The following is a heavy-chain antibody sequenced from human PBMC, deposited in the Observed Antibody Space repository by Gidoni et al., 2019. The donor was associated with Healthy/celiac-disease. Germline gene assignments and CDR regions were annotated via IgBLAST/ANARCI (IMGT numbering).Heavy chain of an antibody. V-gene: IGHV3-21*01. D-gene: IGHD6-19*01. J-gene: IGHJ6*03. Sequence: EVQLVESGGGLVKPGGSLRLSCAASGFTFSSYSMNWVRQAPGKGLEWVSSISSSSSYIYYADSVKGRFTISRDNAKNSLYLQMNSLRAEDTAVYYCARSEAVAGDYYYYMDVWGKGTTVTVSS. CDR2: ISSSSSYI. CDR3: ARSEAVAGDYYYYMDV. CDR1: GFTFSSYS.